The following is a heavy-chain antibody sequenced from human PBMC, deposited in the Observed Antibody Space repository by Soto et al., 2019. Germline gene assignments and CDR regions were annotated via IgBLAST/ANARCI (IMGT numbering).Heavy chain of an antibody. D-gene: IGHD1-26*01. J-gene: IGHJ4*02. CDR3: AKDPYGWERQDY. V-gene: IGHV3-23*01. CDR2: ISGSGGST. Sequence: EVQLLESGGGLVQPGGSLRLSCAASGFTFSSYAMSWVRQAPGKGLVWVSAISGSGGSTYYADSVKGQFTISRDNSKNTLYLQMNSLRAEDTAVYYCAKDPYGWERQDYWGQGTLFTVSS. CDR1: GFTFSSYA.